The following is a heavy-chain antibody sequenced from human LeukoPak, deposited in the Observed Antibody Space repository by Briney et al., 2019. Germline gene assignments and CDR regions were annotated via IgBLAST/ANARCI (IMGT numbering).Heavy chain of an antibody. Sequence: SETLSLTCTVSGGSISSSSYYWGWIRQPPGKGLEWIGSIYYSGSTYYNPSLKSRVTISVDTSKNQFSLKLSSVTAADTAVYYCARDGSNVYYYMDVWGKGTTVTISS. V-gene: IGHV4-39*07. CDR3: ARDGSNVYYYMDV. J-gene: IGHJ6*03. CDR2: IYYSGST. CDR1: GGSISSSSYY. D-gene: IGHD1-1*01.